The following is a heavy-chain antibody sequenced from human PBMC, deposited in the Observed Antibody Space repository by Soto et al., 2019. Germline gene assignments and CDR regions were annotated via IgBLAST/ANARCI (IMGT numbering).Heavy chain of an antibody. D-gene: IGHD6-19*01. J-gene: IGHJ3*02. CDR1: GFTFSSYD. Sequence: EVQLVESGGGLVQPGGSLRLSCAASGFTFSSYDMHWVRQATGKGLEWVSAIGTAGDTYYPGSVKGRFTISRENAKNSLYLQMHSLRAGDTAVYYCARGGSGWYRGDAFDIWGQGTMVTVSS. CDR2: IGTAGDT. CDR3: ARGGSGWYRGDAFDI. V-gene: IGHV3-13*01.